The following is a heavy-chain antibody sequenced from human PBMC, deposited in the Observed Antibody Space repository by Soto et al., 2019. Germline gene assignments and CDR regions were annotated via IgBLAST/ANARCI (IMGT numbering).Heavy chain of an antibody. Sequence: ASVKVSCKASGYTFTSYGISWVRQAPGQGLEWMGWISAYNGNTNHAQKLQGRVTMTTDTSTSTAYMELRSLRSDDTAVYYCARFVVDRYCSGGSCYRWFDPWGQGTLVTVSS. J-gene: IGHJ5*02. D-gene: IGHD2-15*01. V-gene: IGHV1-18*01. CDR1: GYTFTSYG. CDR3: ARFVVDRYCSGGSCYRWFDP. CDR2: ISAYNGNT.